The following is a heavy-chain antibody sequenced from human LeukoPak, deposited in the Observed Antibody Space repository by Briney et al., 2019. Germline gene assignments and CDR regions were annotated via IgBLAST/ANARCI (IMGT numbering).Heavy chain of an antibody. J-gene: IGHJ3*02. V-gene: IGHV4-61*02. D-gene: IGHD3-22*01. CDR3: ARDLYYYDSSGYYLWGFDI. Sequence: SQTLSLTCTVSGGSISSGSYYWSWIRQPAGKGLEWIGRIYTSGSTNYNPSLKSRVTISVDTSKNQFFLKLSSVTAADTAVYYCARDLYYYDSSGYYLWGFDIWGQGTMVTVSS. CDR1: GGSISSGSYY. CDR2: IYTSGST.